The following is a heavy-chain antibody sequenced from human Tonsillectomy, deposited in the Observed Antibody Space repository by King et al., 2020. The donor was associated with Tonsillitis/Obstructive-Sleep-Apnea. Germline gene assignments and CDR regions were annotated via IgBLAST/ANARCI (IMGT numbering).Heavy chain of an antibody. D-gene: IGHD3-22*01. CDR2: IKSKTDGGAT. Sequence: VQLVESGGGLVKPGGSLRLSCAASGFTFSNAWMNWVRQVPGKGLEWVGRIKSKTDGGATDYAAPVKGRVTISRDDSKKTLYLQINSLKTEDTAVYYCSTNYYDSSGYYYVFDYWGQGTLVTVSS. J-gene: IGHJ4*02. V-gene: IGHV3-15*07. CDR3: STNYYDSSGYYYVFDY. CDR1: GFTFSNAW.